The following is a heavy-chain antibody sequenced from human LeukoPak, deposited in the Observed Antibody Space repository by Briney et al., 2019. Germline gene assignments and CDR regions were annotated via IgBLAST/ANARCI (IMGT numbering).Heavy chain of an antibody. CDR1: GSTFSNFA. J-gene: IGHJ4*02. CDR2: ISDSGAYT. D-gene: IGHD6-19*01. CDR3: AKGAQSSAVDY. Sequence: GESLRLSCAASGSTFSNFAVSWVRQAPGKGLEWVSSISDSGAYTYYADSVKGRLTVSRDNSKKTIYLQMNSLRVDDTAVYFCAKGAQSSAVDYWGQGTPVTVSS. V-gene: IGHV3-23*01.